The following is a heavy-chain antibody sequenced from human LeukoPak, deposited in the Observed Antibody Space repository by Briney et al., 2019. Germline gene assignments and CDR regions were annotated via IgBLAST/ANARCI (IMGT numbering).Heavy chain of an antibody. V-gene: IGHV4-31*03. Sequence: SETLSLTCTVSGGSISSGGYSWSWIRQHPGKGLEWIGYIYYSGSTYYNPSLKSRVTISVDTSKNQFSLKLSSVTAADTAVYYCARGTLYYYYGMDVWGQGTTVTVSS. CDR2: IYYSGST. J-gene: IGHJ6*02. CDR1: GGSISSGGYS. CDR3: ARGTLYYYYGMDV.